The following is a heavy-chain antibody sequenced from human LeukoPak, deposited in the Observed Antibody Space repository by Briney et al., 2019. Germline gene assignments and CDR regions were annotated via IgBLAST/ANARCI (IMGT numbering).Heavy chain of an antibody. J-gene: IGHJ4*02. D-gene: IGHD6-6*01. CDR2: IYYSGST. CDR3: ARGQYSSSPPYYFDY. CDR1: SGSISSGGYY. Sequence: PSESLSLTCTVSSGSISSGGYYSSWIRQHPGKGLEWIGYIYYSGSTYYNPSLKSRVTIAVDTSKNQFSLKLSSVTAADTAVYYCARGQYSSSPPYYFDYWGQETLVTVSS. V-gene: IGHV4-31*03.